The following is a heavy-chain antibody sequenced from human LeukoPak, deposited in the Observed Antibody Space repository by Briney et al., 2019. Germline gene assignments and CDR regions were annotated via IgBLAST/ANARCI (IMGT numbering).Heavy chain of an antibody. CDR3: AKDRFRYCSGGSCYPFDH. J-gene: IGHJ4*02. CDR1: GFTFDDYT. D-gene: IGHD2-15*01. Sequence: PGGSLRLSCAASGFTFDDYTMHWVRQAPGKGLEWVSLISWDGGSTYYADSVKGRFTISRDNSKNSLYLQMNSLRTEDTALYYCAKDRFRYCSGGSCYPFDHWGQGTLVTVSS. CDR2: ISWDGGST. V-gene: IGHV3-43*01.